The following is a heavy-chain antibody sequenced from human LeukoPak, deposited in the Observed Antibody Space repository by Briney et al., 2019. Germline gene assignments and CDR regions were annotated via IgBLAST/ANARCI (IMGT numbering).Heavy chain of an antibody. CDR3: ARSSSGWYGLGY. J-gene: IGHJ4*02. Sequence: ASVKVSCKASGYTFTGYYMHWVRQAPGQGLEWMGWINPNSGGTNYAQKFQGRVTMTRNTSISTAYMELSSLRSEDTAVYYCARSSSGWYGLGYWGQGTLVTVSS. CDR2: INPNSGGT. V-gene: IGHV1-2*02. CDR1: GYTFTGYY. D-gene: IGHD6-19*01.